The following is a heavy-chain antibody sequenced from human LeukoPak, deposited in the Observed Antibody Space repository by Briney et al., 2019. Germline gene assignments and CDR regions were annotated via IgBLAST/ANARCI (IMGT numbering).Heavy chain of an antibody. CDR1: GYSFTSYW. V-gene: IGHV5-51*01. Sequence: GESLKISCKGSGYSFTSYWIGWVRQMPGKGLEWMGIIYPGDSDTRYSPSFQGQVTISADKSISTAYLQWSSLKASDTAMYYCARAGRYCSSTSCYAGGGTFDYWGQGTLVTVSS. CDR3: ARAGRYCSSTSCYAGGGTFDY. CDR2: IYPGDSDT. J-gene: IGHJ4*02. D-gene: IGHD2-2*01.